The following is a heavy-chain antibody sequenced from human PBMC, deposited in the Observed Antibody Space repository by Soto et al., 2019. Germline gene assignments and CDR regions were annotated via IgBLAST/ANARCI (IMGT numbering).Heavy chain of an antibody. J-gene: IGHJ4*02. V-gene: IGHV3-23*01. CDR1: GFTFSTYA. D-gene: IGHD3-10*01. CDR2: TSGSGGST. Sequence: PGGSLRLSCAASGFTFSTYAMSWVRQAPGKGLEWVSATSGSGGSTYYADSVKGRFTISRDNSKNTVYLQMSSLRADDTAVYYCAKGHYFGSGTFLAYWGQGTLVTVSS. CDR3: AKGHYFGSGTFLAY.